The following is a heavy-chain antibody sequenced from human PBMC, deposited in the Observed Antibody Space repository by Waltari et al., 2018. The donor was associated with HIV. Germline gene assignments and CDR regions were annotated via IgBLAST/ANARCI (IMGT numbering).Heavy chain of an antibody. CDR1: GFSFNEAW. CDR2: IKRKNERGTT. J-gene: IGHJ5*02. V-gene: IGHV3-15*01. Sequence: EVLLVASGGGLVKSGGSLRLSCEASGFSFNEAWMSWVHQGPGKGLEWIGRIKRKNERGTTDYAAAVKGRFTISRDDSTNRLFLQMNSLKTDDTAVYYCTNELWFEESFDPWGQGVLVTVHS. CDR3: TNELWFEESFDP. D-gene: IGHD3-10*01.